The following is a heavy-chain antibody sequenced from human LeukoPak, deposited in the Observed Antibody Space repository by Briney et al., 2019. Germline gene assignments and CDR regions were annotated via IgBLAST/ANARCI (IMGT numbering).Heavy chain of an antibody. CDR2: ISGSGGST. J-gene: IGHJ4*02. Sequence: GGSLRLSCAASRFTFSSYAMSWVRQAPGKGLEWVSAISGSGGSTYYADSVKGRFTISRDNSKNTLYLQMNSLRAEDTAVYYCAKRRSSGWSVFDYWGQGTLVTVSS. CDR1: RFTFSSYA. CDR3: AKRRSSGWSVFDY. V-gene: IGHV3-23*01. D-gene: IGHD6-19*01.